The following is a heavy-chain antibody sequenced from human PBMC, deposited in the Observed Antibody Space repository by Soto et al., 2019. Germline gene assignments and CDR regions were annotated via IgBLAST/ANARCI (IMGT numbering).Heavy chain of an antibody. Sequence: ASVKVSCKASGYTFTNFGISWVRQAPGQGLEWMGWISAYNGNTNYAQKFQGRVTMTTDTSTSTAYTEVRSLRFDDTAVYYCARGGTPIAYWGQGTLVTVSS. CDR1: GYTFTNFG. D-gene: IGHD3-16*01. V-gene: IGHV1-18*01. CDR2: ISAYNGNT. CDR3: ARGGTPIAY. J-gene: IGHJ4*02.